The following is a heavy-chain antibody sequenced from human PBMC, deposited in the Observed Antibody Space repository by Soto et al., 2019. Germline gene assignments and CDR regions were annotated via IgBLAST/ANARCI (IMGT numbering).Heavy chain of an antibody. V-gene: IGHV3-53*01. CDR3: AKEGVAAAGPCDY. CDR1: GFPISSHY. Sequence: PGGLLNLSSAASGFPISSHYMSLVRPAPGKGLEWVSVIGSGGSTYYADSVKGRFTISRDNSKNTLYLQMNSLRAEDTAVYYCAKEGVAAAGPCDYWGQGTLVTVS. J-gene: IGHJ4*02. D-gene: IGHD6-13*01. CDR2: IGSGGST.